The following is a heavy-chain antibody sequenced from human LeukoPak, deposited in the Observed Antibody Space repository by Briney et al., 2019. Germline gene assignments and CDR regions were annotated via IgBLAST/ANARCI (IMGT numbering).Heavy chain of an antibody. CDR2: MYSGGST. CDR3: TRGEGSPNWYFDL. CDR1: GFSVRDDY. Sequence: GGSLRLSSAASGFSVRDDYMSWVRQAPGKGLEWVSLMYSGGSTYYADSVKGRFMMSRLSSKNTLFLQINSLRTDDTAVYYCTRGEGSPNWYFDLWGRGTLVTVSS. J-gene: IGHJ2*01. V-gene: IGHV3-53*04.